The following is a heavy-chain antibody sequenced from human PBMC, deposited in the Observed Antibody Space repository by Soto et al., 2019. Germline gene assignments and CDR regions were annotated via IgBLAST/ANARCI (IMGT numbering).Heavy chain of an antibody. D-gene: IGHD5-18*01. V-gene: IGHV4-59*01. Sequence: SETLSLTCTVSGDSISSYYWSWIRQPPGKGLEWIGYIYYSGSTNYNPSLKSRVTISVDTSKNQFSLKLSSVTAADTAVYYCARSYGYYGDYWSDVTLVTVSS. CDR1: GDSISSYY. CDR2: IYYSGST. CDR3: ARSYGYYGDY. J-gene: IGHJ4*01.